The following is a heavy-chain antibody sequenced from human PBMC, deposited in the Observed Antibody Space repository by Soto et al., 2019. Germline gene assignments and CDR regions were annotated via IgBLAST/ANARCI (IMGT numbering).Heavy chain of an antibody. CDR2: IIPILGIA. Sequence: SVKVSCKASGGTFSSYTISWVRQAPGQGLEWMGRIIPILGIANYAQKFQGRVTITADKSTSTAYMELSSLRSEDTAVYYCARRGYCSGGNCYRGPYDYWGQGTLVTVSS. J-gene: IGHJ4*02. CDR3: ARRGYCSGGNCYRGPYDY. V-gene: IGHV1-69*02. CDR1: GGTFSSYT. D-gene: IGHD2-15*01.